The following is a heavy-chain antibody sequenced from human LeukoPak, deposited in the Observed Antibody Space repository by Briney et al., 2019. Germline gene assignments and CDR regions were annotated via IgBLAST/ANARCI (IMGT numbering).Heavy chain of an antibody. CDR1: GFTFSTYW. D-gene: IGHD1-26*01. V-gene: IGHV3-7*01. J-gene: IGHJ4*02. Sequence: GGSLRLSCAASGFTFSTYWMSWVRQAPGKGLEWVANMKQDGSEKYYVDSVKGRFTISRDNAKNSLYLQMNSLRAEDTAVYYCARGMVGATIFDYWGQGTLVTVSS. CDR3: ARGMVGATIFDY. CDR2: MKQDGSEK.